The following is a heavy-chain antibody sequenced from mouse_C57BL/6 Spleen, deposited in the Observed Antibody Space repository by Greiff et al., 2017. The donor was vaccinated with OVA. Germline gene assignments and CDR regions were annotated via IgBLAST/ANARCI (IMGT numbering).Heavy chain of an antibody. CDR3: MVTTEGTGFDY. D-gene: IGHD2-2*01. CDR2: IDPEDGDT. CDR1: GFNIKDYY. Sequence: EVQLQQSGAELVRPGASVKLSCTASGFNIKDYYMHWVKQRPEQGLEWIGRIDPEDGDTEYAPKFQGKATMTADTSSNTAYLQLSSLTSEDTAVYYCMVTTEGTGFDYWGQGTTLTVSS. V-gene: IGHV14-1*01. J-gene: IGHJ2*01.